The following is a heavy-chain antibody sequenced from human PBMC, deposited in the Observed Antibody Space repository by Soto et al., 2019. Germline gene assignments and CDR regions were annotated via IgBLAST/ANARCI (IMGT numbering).Heavy chain of an antibody. CDR2: INHSGST. V-gene: IGHV4-34*01. Sequence: SETLSLTCAVYGGSFSGYYWSWIRQPPGKGLEWIGEINHSGSTNYNPSLKSRVTISVDTSKNQFSLKLSSVTAADTAVYYCARGLFVDIVVVVAASRGYFDYWGQGTLVTVSS. CDR1: GGSFSGYY. D-gene: IGHD2-15*01. J-gene: IGHJ4*02. CDR3: ARGLFVDIVVVVAASRGYFDY.